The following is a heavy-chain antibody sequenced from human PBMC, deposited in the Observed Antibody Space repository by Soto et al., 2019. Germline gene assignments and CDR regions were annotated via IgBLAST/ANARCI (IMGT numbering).Heavy chain of an antibody. CDR2: VDHRGST. Sequence: SETLSLTCVVSGDSFSGHYWSWIRQTPGMGLEWIGEVDHRGSTTYNPSLKNRASISIDSSKNLFSLELTSVTAADTALYFCARYEYGNSLYGVDVWGQGTRVTVSS. J-gene: IGHJ6*02. CDR3: ARYEYGNSLYGVDV. CDR1: GDSFSGHY. V-gene: IGHV4-34*01. D-gene: IGHD1-7*01.